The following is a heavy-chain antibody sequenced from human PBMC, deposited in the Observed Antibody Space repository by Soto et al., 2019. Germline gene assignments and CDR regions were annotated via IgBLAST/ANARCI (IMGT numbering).Heavy chain of an antibody. CDR3: AKDRPVKARSGSLSS. V-gene: IGHV3-30*18. CDR1: GFIINYG. CDR2: ISHDGSNK. J-gene: IGHJ5*02. D-gene: IGHD1-26*01. Sequence: QVQLVESGGGVVQPGRSLRLSCAASGFIINYGMHWVRQAPGKGLEWVALISHDGSNKYYADSVKGRFTISRDNSMSTMYLQMNSLRAEDTAVYYCAKDRPVKARSGSLSSWGQGTLVTVSS.